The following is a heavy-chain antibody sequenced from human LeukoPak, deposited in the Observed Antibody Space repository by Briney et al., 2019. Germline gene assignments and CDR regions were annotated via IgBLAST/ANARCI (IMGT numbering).Heavy chain of an antibody. V-gene: IGHV4-59*08. D-gene: IGHD3-16*01. J-gene: IGHJ4*02. CDR1: NDSIRNYY. Sequence: SETLSLTCSVSNDSIRNYYWSWIRQPPGKALEWIGYIYHTGNTNYNPSLKSRLTMSIDTSKNQFSLKLTSVTAADTAVYYCARLYTRGRGPDYWGQGALVTVSS. CDR3: ARLYTRGRGPDY. CDR2: IYHTGNT.